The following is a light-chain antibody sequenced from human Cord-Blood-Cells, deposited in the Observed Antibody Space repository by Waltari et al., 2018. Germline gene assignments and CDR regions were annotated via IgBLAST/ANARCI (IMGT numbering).Light chain of an antibody. V-gene: IGKV3-15*01. J-gene: IGKJ2*01. CDR1: QSVSSN. CDR2: AAS. CDR3: QQYNNWPLYT. Sequence: EIVMTQSPATLSVSPGERATLSCRASQSVSSNLAWYQQKPGQAPMLLVYAASTRATGIPARFSGSGSGTEFTLTISSLQSEDFAVYYCQQYNNWPLYTFGQGTKLEIK.